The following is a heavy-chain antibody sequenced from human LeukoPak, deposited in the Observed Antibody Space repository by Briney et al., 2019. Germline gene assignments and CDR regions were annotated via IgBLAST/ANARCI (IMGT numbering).Heavy chain of an antibody. CDR3: ARGGLRGEYNFQH. CDR1: GASISSYY. CDR2: IYYSGST. D-gene: IGHD2/OR15-2a*01. V-gene: IGHV4-59*01. J-gene: IGHJ1*01. Sequence: PSENLSLTCTVSGASISSYYWSWIRQPPGKGLEWIGYIYYSGSTNYNPSLKNRVSISIDTSKTQFSLKLSSVTAADTAVYYCARGGLRGEYNFQHWGQGTLVTVSS.